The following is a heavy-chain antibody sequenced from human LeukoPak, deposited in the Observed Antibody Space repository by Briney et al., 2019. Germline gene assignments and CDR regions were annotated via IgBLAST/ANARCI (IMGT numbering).Heavy chain of an antibody. Sequence: ASVKVSCKASGYTFTDYYIHWVRQAPGQGLEWMGWINPNSGGTKYAQKFQGRVIMTRDTSITTPYMDLIRLTSDDTAIHYCARAGSRWVTATPTSPDYYYGMDVWGQGTTVTVSS. CDR3: ARAGSRWVTATPTSPDYYYGMDV. CDR2: INPNSGGT. D-gene: IGHD2-21*02. V-gene: IGHV1-2*02. CDR1: GYTFTDYY. J-gene: IGHJ6*02.